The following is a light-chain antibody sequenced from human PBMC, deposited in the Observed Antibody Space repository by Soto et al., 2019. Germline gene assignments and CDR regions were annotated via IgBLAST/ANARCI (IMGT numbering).Light chain of an antibody. CDR1: EGINNY. J-gene: IGKJ4*01. CDR2: GAT. Sequence: DIQMTQSPASLSASIGDRVTIICRASEGINNYLAWFQQKPGKAPKSLIYGATYLQSGVPSRFSGSEFGTEFSLTNSSLQPEDIATYYCHQYQRYPPSFGGGTKVEIK. V-gene: IGKV1-16*01. CDR3: HQYQRYPPS.